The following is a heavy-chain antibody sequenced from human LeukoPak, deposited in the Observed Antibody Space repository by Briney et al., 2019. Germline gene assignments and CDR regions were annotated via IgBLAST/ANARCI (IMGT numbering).Heavy chain of an antibody. D-gene: IGHD2-21*01. J-gene: IGHJ4*02. CDR1: GGSISSYY. Sequence: SETLSLTCTVSGGSISSYYWSWIRQPPGQGLEWIGYIYYSGSTNSNPSLNSRVTISVDTSKNQFSLKLSSVTAADTAVYYCARGNSIFDYWGQGTLVTVSS. V-gene: IGHV4-59*01. CDR2: IYYSGST. CDR3: ARGNSIFDY.